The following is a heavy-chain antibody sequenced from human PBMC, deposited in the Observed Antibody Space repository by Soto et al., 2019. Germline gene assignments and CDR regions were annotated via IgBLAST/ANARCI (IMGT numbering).Heavy chain of an antibody. CDR1: GFTFSSYG. V-gene: IGHV3-30*03. CDR3: VADYVATDTFDI. J-gene: IGHJ3*02. CDR2: ISYDGNNK. D-gene: IGHD3-10*02. Sequence: GGSLRLSCAASGFTFSSYGMHWVRQAPGKGLEWAAVISYDGNNKYYAESVEGRFTISRDTSKNTLYLQMNSLRPEDTAVYYCVADYVATDTFDIWGRGTMVTVSS.